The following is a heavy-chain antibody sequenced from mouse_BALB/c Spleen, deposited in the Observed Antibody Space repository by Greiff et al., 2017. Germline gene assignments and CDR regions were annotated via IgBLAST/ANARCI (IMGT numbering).Heavy chain of an antibody. Sequence: QVQLQQSGAELVRPGVSVKISCKGSGYTFTDYAMHWVKQSHAKSLEWIGVISTYYGDASYNQKFKGKATLTVDKSSSTAYMQLSSLTSEDSAVYYCASTGTERFAYWGQGTLVTVSA. V-gene: IGHV1S137*01. CDR2: ISTYYGDA. J-gene: IGHJ3*01. CDR1: GYTFTDYA. CDR3: ASTGTERFAY. D-gene: IGHD1-2*01.